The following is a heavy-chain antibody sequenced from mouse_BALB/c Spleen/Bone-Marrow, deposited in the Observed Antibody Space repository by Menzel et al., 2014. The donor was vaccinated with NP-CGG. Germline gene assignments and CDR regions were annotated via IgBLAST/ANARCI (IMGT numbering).Heavy chain of an antibody. J-gene: IGHJ2*01. Sequence: LKESGGGLVQPGGSRKLSCAASGFTFSSFGMHWVRQAPEKGLEWVAYISSGSSNIYYADTVKGRFTISRDNPKNTLFLQMTSLRSEDTAMYYCARAAITTVVAGYWGQGTTLTVSS. V-gene: IGHV5-17*02. CDR2: ISSGSSNI. D-gene: IGHD1-1*01. CDR3: ARAAITTVVAGY. CDR1: GFTFSSFG.